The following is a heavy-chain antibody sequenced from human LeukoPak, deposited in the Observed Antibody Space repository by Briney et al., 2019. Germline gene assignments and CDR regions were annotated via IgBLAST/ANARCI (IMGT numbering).Heavy chain of an antibody. D-gene: IGHD6-19*01. Sequence: ASVKVSCKASGYTFTNYALSWVRQARGQGLECMGWVSAYNGNTKYAQKVQDRVTMTTDTSTSTAYMELKCLRSDDTAVYYCARLYNSGWPLECFDIWGQGTTVSVSS. CDR2: VSAYNGNT. CDR3: ARLYNSGWPLECFDI. V-gene: IGHV1-18*01. J-gene: IGHJ3*02. CDR1: GYTFTNYA.